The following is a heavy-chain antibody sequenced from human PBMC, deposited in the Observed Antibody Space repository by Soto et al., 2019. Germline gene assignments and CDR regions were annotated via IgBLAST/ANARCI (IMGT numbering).Heavy chain of an antibody. CDR2: ISSSSSTI. Sequence: GGSLRLSCAASGFTFSSYSMNWVRQAPGKGVEGVSYISSSSSTIYYADSVKGRFTISRDNAKNSLYLQMNSLRDEDTAVYYCARGLYYYDSRGYWGYWGQGTLVTVSS. V-gene: IGHV3-48*02. CDR3: ARGLYYYDSRGYWGY. CDR1: GFTFSSYS. D-gene: IGHD3-22*01. J-gene: IGHJ4*02.